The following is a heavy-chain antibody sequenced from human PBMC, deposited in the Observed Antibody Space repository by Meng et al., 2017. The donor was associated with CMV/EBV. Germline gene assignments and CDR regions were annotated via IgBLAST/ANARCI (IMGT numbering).Heavy chain of an antibody. D-gene: IGHD6-13*01. CDR1: GFTFSNAW. Sequence: GESLKISCAASGFTFSNAWMSWVRQAPGKGLEWVGRIKSKTDGGTTDYAAPVKGRFTISREDSKNTLYLQMNSMKTEDTAVYYCVSSSSWYDAFDIWGQGTMVTVSS. CDR3: VSSSSWYDAFDI. V-gene: IGHV3-15*01. CDR2: IKSKTDGGTT. J-gene: IGHJ3*02.